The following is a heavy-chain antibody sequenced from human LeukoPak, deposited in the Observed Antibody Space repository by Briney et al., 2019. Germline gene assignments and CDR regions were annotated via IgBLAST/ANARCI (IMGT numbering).Heavy chain of an antibody. Sequence: GRSLRLPCAASGFTFSSYAMSWVRQAPGKGLEWVSAISGSGGSTYYADSVKGRFTISRDNSKNTLYLQMNSLRAEDMAVYYCAKVAAQLLAFDIWGQGTMVTVSS. CDR2: ISGSGGST. D-gene: IGHD1-26*01. CDR1: GFTFSSYA. CDR3: AKVAAQLLAFDI. J-gene: IGHJ3*02. V-gene: IGHV3-23*01.